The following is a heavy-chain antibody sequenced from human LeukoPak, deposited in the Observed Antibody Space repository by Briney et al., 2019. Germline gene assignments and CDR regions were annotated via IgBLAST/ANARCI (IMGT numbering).Heavy chain of an antibody. D-gene: IGHD3-9*01. CDR3: ARDNRYYDILTGYQDDAFDI. Sequence: GGSLRLSCAASGLTVSSNYMSWVRQAPGKGLEWVSVIYSGGSTYYADSVKGRFTISRDNSKNTLYLQMNSLRAEDTAVYYCARDNRYYDILTGYQDDAFDIWGQGTMVTVSS. J-gene: IGHJ3*02. CDR1: GLTVSSNY. CDR2: IYSGGST. V-gene: IGHV3-53*01.